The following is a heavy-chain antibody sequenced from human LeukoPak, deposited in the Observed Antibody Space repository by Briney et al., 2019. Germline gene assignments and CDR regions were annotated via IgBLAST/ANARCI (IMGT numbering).Heavy chain of an antibody. Sequence: SETLSLTCAVYGGSFSGYYWSWIRQPPGKGLEWIGEINHSGSTNYNPSLKSRVTISVDKSNNQFSLNLNSVTAADTAVYYCTRNGYHCLDYWGQGTQVTVSS. J-gene: IGHJ4*02. CDR3: TRNGYHCLDY. V-gene: IGHV4-34*01. CDR2: INHSGST. D-gene: IGHD1-20*01. CDR1: GGSFSGYY.